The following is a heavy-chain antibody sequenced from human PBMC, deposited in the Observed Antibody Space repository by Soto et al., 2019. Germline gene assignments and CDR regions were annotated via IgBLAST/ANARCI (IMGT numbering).Heavy chain of an antibody. CDR3: ARYRFTDTWSKFDY. V-gene: IGHV4-31*11. Sequence: QVHLQESGPGLVKPSQTLSLYCAVSGASISSDAYHWSWIRQHPGKGLEWVGFISSRGRTYYNPSLKSRLTISADTSKSQFSLHLTSVTAADTAMYFCARYRFTDTWSKFDYWGQGTLVTVSS. J-gene: IGHJ4*02. CDR2: ISSRGRT. CDR1: GASISSDAYH. D-gene: IGHD3-16*02.